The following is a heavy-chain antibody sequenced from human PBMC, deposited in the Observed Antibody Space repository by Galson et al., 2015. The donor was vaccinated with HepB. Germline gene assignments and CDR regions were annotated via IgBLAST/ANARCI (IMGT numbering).Heavy chain of an antibody. CDR3: ARDRNTAMVTYYFDY. CDR1: GFTFSSYG. J-gene: IGHJ4*02. Sequence: SLRLSCAASGFTFSSYGMHWVRQAPGKGLEWVAVIWYDGSNKYYADSVKGRFTISRDNSKNTLYLQMNSLRAEDTAVYYCARDRNTAMVTYYFDYWGQGTLVTVSS. D-gene: IGHD5-18*01. V-gene: IGHV3-33*01. CDR2: IWYDGSNK.